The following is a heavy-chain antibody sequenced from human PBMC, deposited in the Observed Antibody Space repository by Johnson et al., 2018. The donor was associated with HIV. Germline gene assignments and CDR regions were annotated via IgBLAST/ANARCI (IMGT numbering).Heavy chain of an antibody. CDR2: ISYDGSNK. J-gene: IGHJ3*02. CDR1: GFTFSSYG. V-gene: IGHV3-30*18. CDR3: AKDAAEELIRADGFDI. D-gene: IGHD1-26*01. Sequence: QVQLVESGGGVVQPGRSLRLSCAASGFTFSSYGMHWVRQAPGKGLEWVAVISYDGSNKYYADSVKGRFTISRDNSKNTLYLQMNSLRAEDTAVYYCAKDAAEELIRADGFDIWGQRTMVTVSS.